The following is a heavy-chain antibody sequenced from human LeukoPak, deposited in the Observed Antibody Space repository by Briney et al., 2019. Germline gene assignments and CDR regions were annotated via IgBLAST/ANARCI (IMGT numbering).Heavy chain of an antibody. D-gene: IGHD6-13*01. CDR2: ISGSGGST. CDR3: ANTPGIAAAGPDY. V-gene: IGHV3-23*01. J-gene: IGHJ4*02. CDR1: GFTFSSYA. Sequence: PGGSLRLSCAASGFTFSSYAMSWVRQAPGKGLEWVSAISGSGGSTYYGDSVKGRFTISRDNSKNTLCLQMNSQRAEDAAVYYCANTPGIAAAGPDYWGQGTLVTVSS.